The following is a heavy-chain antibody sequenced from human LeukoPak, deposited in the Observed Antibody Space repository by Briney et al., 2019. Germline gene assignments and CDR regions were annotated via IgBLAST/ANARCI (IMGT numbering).Heavy chain of an antibody. CDR2: ISYDGSNK. D-gene: IGHD6-13*01. CDR3: AKDHRYLYSSSWSLGY. Sequence: PGRSLRLSCAASGFTFSSYGMHWVRQAPGKGLEWVAVISYDGSNKYYADSVKGRFTISRDNFKNTLYLQMNSLRAEDTAVYYCAKDHRYLYSSSWSLGYWGQGTLVTVSS. J-gene: IGHJ4*02. V-gene: IGHV3-30*18. CDR1: GFTFSSYG.